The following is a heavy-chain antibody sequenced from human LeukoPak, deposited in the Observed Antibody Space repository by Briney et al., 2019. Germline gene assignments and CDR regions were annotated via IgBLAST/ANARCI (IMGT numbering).Heavy chain of an antibody. CDR1: GFTFSSYG. CDR3: AKDRGVGATTDY. CDR2: ISYDGSNK. V-gene: IGHV3-30*18. D-gene: IGHD1-26*01. J-gene: IGHJ4*02. Sequence: QPGRSLRLSCAASGFTFSSYGMHWVRQAPGKGLEWVAVISYDGSNKYYADSVKGRFTISRDNSKNTLYLQMNSLRAEDTAVYYCAKDRGVGATTDYWGQGTLVTVSS.